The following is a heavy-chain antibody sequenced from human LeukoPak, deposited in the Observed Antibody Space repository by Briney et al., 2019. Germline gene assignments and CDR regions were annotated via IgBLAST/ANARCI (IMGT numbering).Heavy chain of an antibody. V-gene: IGHV3-15*01. D-gene: IGHD1-26*01. CDR2: IRSATAGGTA. CDR3: TSGSYYGTGSFDI. CDR1: GFTFSKTF. J-gene: IGHJ3*02. Sequence: GGSLRLSCAVYGFTFSKTFMGWVRQAPGRGQEWVARIRSATAGGTAEYAAPVEGRFVVSRDDSKSTLYLQLNSLKIEDTAIYYCTSGSYYGTGSFDIWGEGVMVTVSS.